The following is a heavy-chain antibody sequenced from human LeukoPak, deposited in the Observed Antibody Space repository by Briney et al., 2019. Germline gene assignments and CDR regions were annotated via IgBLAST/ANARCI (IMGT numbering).Heavy chain of an antibody. CDR1: GYTFTSYY. J-gene: IGHJ1*01. CDR3: ARVRGSRLSSGYYQEYFQH. V-gene: IGHV1-46*01. Sequence: ASVKVSCKASGYTFTSYYMHWVRQAPGQGLEWMGIINPSGGSTSYAQKFQGRVTMTRDTSTSTVYMELRSLRSDDTAVYYCARVRGSRLSSGYYQEYFQHWGQGTLVTVSS. D-gene: IGHD3-22*01. CDR2: INPSGGST.